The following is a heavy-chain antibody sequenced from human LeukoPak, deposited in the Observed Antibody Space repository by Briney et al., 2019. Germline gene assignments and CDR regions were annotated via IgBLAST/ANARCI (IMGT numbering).Heavy chain of an antibody. V-gene: IGHV3-53*01. CDR3: AKVSYYYDSSGYFSYDAFDI. CDR2: IYSGGST. Sequence: PGGSLRLSCAASGFTVSSNYMSWVRQAPGKGLEWVSVIYSGGSTYYADSVKGRFTISRHNSKNTLYLQMNSLRAEDTAVYYCAKVSYYYDSSGYFSYDAFDIWGQGTMVTVSS. J-gene: IGHJ3*02. D-gene: IGHD3-22*01. CDR1: GFTVSSNY.